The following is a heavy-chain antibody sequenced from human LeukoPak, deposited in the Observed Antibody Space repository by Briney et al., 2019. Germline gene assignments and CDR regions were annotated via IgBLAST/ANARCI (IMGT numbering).Heavy chain of an antibody. D-gene: IGHD4-17*01. CDR2: IYYSGST. Sequence: PSETLSLTCTVSGGSLSSSTYYWGWIRQPPGTGLEWIGSIYYSGSTYNNPSLKSRVTIFVDTSKNQFSLKLSSVTATDTAVYYCARTYGDYDGAFDVWGQGTMVTVSS. CDR3: ARTYGDYDGAFDV. CDR1: GGSLSSSTYY. J-gene: IGHJ3*01. V-gene: IGHV4-39*01.